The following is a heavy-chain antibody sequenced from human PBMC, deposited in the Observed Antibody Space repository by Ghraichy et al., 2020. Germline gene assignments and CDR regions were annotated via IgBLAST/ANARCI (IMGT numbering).Heavy chain of an antibody. CDR2: ISGSGGST. J-gene: IGHJ4*02. Sequence: GESLNISCAASGFTFSSYAMSWVRQAPGKGLEWVSAISGSGGSTYYADSVKGRFTISRDNSKNTLYLQMNSLRAEDTAVYYCAKGQGRGSYYGGEIFDYWGQGTLVTVSS. CDR3: AKGQGRGSYYGGEIFDY. CDR1: GFTFSSYA. D-gene: IGHD1-26*01. V-gene: IGHV3-23*01.